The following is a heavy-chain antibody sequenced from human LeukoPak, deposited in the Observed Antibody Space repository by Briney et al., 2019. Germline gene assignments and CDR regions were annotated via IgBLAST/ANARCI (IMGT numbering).Heavy chain of an antibody. CDR3: ARYLNSGSYL. D-gene: IGHD1-26*01. CDR1: GFSLSTSGVG. V-gene: IGHV2-5*02. Sequence: SGPTLVKPTPPLTLICTFSGFSLSTSGVGVGWIRQPPEKALEWLALIYWDDDKRYSPSLKSRLTITKDTSKNQVVLTMSNMGPVDTATYYCARYLNSGSYLWGQGALVTVSS. J-gene: IGHJ5*02. CDR2: IYWDDDK.